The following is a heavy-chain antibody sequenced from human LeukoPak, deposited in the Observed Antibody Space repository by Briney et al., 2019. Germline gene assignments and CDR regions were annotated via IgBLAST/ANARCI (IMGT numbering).Heavy chain of an antibody. CDR1: GGSISSSSYY. CDR2: VYYSGST. D-gene: IGHD3-9*01. V-gene: IGHV4-39*07. CDR3: ARSRPLTGFDY. Sequence: PSETLSLTCTVSGGSISSSSYYWGWIRQPPGRGLEWIGSVYYSGSTYYNPSLKSRVTISVDTSKNQFSLKLSSVTAADTAVYYCARSRPLTGFDYWGQGTLVTVSS. J-gene: IGHJ4*02.